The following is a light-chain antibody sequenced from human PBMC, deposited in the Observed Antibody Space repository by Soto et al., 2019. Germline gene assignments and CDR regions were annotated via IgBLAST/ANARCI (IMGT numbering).Light chain of an antibody. V-gene: IGLV2-11*01. J-gene: IGLJ1*01. CDR1: SNDVGDYNY. Sequence: QSFLNQPRSPCGSPGQSFPISSTATSNDVGDYNYVSWYQQHPGKAPKLMIYDVSKRPSGVPYRFSGSKSGNTASLTISGLQAEDEADYYCCSSAGRYTTYVFGTGTKVT. CDR2: DVS. CDR3: CSSAGRYTTYV.